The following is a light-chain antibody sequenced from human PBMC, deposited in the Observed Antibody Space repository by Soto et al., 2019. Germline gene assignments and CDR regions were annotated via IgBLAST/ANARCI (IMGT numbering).Light chain of an antibody. V-gene: IGKV3-20*01. CDR3: QQFSSYPLT. CDR1: QSVSSSY. J-gene: IGKJ4*01. CDR2: GAS. Sequence: EIVLTQSPGTLSLSPGERATLSCRASQSVSSSYLAWYQQKPGQAPRLLIYGASSRATGIPDRFSGGGSGTDFTLTISRLEPEDFAVYYCQQFSSYPLTFGGGTNVDI.